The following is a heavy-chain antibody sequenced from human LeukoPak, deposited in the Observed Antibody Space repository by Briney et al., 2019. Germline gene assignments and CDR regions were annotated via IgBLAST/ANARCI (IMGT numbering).Heavy chain of an antibody. CDR2: MNPNSGNT. J-gene: IGHJ6*03. V-gene: IGHV1-8*01. CDR1: GYTFTSYD. CDR3: ARESPPTYYDFWSGSPNYMDV. Sequence: ASVKVSCKASGYTFTSYDINWVRQATGQGLEWMGWMNPNSGNTGYAQKFQGRVTMTRNTSISTAYMELSSLRSDDTAVYYCARESPPTYYDFWSGSPNYMDVWGKGTTVTVSS. D-gene: IGHD3-3*01.